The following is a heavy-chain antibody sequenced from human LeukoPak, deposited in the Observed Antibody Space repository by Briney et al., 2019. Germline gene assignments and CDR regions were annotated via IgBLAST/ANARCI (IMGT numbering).Heavy chain of an antibody. D-gene: IGHD4-17*01. CDR3: ARHPHGDYGYFQH. J-gene: IGHJ1*01. CDR2: IYPGDSDT. V-gene: IGHV5-51*01. CDR1: GYSFTSYW. Sequence: GESLKISCXGSGYSFTSYWIGWVRQLTGKGLEWMGIIYPGDSDTRYSPPFPGKVTNSADKSISTAYLQWSSLKASDTPMYYCARHPHGDYGYFQHWGQGTLVTVSS.